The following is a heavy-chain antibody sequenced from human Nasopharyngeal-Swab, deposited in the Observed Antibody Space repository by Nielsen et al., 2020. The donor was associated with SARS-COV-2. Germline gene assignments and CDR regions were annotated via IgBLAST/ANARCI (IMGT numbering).Heavy chain of an antibody. CDR1: GGSISSSSYY. J-gene: IGHJ6*02. Sequence: SETLSLTCTVSGGSISSSSYYWGWIRQPPGKGLEWIGSIYYSGSTYYNPSLKSRVTISVDTSKNQFSLKLSSVTAADTAVYYCARDGQWLGHYYYYGMDVWGQGTTVTVSS. V-gene: IGHV4-39*02. CDR3: ARDGQWLGHYYYYGMDV. D-gene: IGHD6-19*01. CDR2: IYYSGST.